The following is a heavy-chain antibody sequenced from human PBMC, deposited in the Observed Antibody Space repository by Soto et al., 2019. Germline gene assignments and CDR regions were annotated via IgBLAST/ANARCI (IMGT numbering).Heavy chain of an antibody. CDR1: GFTFSSYS. D-gene: IGHD5-18*01. J-gene: IGHJ4*02. CDR2: ISSSSSYI. Sequence: PGGSLRLSCAASGFTFSSYSMNWVRQAPGKGLEWVSSISSSSSYIYYADSVKGRFTISRDNAKNSLYLQMNSLRAEDTAGYYCARDSSYSYGPKEVYFDYWGQGTLVTVSS. CDR3: ARDSSYSYGPKEVYFDY. V-gene: IGHV3-21*01.